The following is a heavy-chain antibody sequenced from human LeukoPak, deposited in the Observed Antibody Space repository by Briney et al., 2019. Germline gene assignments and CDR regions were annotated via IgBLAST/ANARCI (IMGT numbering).Heavy chain of an antibody. Sequence: GRSLRLSCAASGFTFSSYGMHWVRQAPGKGLEWVAVIWYDGSNKYYADSVKGRFTISRDNSKNTLYLQMNSLRAEDTAVYYCARDDRLSTAMRWGQGTLVTVSS. CDR3: ARDDRLSTAMR. J-gene: IGHJ4*02. D-gene: IGHD5-18*01. V-gene: IGHV3-33*01. CDR1: GFTFSSYG. CDR2: IWYDGSNK.